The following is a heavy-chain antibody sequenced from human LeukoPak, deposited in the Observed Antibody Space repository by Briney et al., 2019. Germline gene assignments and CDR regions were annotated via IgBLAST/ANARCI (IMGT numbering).Heavy chain of an antibody. CDR2: ISSSSSTI. V-gene: IGHV3-48*04. Sequence: PGGSLRLSCAASGFTFSSYSMNWVRQAPGKGLEWVSYISSSSSTIYCADSVKGRFTISRDNAKNSLYLQMNSLRAEDTAVYYCARDLPFPYSSSWYPRGNYYYGMDVWGQGTTVTVSS. CDR1: GFTFSSYS. J-gene: IGHJ6*02. CDR3: ARDLPFPYSSSWYPRGNYYYGMDV. D-gene: IGHD6-13*01.